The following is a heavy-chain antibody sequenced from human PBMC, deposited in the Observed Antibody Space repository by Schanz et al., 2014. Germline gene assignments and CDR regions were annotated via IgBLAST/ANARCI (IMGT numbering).Heavy chain of an antibody. Sequence: QVQLEQSGAEVKKPGSSVKVSCKASGGTFSSFGINWVRQAPGQGLEWMGRIIPILGIANYAQKFQGRVTITADRSTSTDYMELSSLRSEDKDVYYGARGYGEGATDVWGQGTMXTVSS. CDR3: ARGYGEGATDV. CDR1: GGTFSSFG. CDR2: IIPILGIA. J-gene: IGHJ4*02. D-gene: IGHD4-17*01. V-gene: IGHV1-69*04.